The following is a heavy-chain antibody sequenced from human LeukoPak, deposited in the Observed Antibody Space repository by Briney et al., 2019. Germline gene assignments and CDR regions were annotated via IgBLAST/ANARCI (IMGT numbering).Heavy chain of an antibody. D-gene: IGHD6-19*01. V-gene: IGHV5-51*01. Sequence: GESLKISCKGSGYIFTSYWIGWVRQMPGKGLECMGIIYPGDSDTRYSPSFQGQVTISADKSISTAYLQWSSLKASDTAMYYCALKVGIVVASGWFDPWGQRTLVTVSS. CDR1: GYIFTSYW. CDR3: ALKVGIVVASGWFDP. J-gene: IGHJ5*02. CDR2: IYPGDSDT.